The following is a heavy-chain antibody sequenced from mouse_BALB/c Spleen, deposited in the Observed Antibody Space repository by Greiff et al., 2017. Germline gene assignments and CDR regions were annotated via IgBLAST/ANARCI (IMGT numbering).Heavy chain of an antibody. J-gene: IGHJ2*01. CDR2: IDPANGNT. CDR3: ATTIPTAFGY. CDR1: GFNIKDTY. D-gene: IGHD1-2*01. Sequence: VQLQQSGAELVKPGASVKFSCTASGFNIKDTYMLWVKQRPAQGLVWIGRIDPANGNTKYDPKFQGMATITADTSSNTAFLQLSSLTSEDTAVYCCATTIPTAFGYWGQGTTLTVSS. V-gene: IGHV14-3*02.